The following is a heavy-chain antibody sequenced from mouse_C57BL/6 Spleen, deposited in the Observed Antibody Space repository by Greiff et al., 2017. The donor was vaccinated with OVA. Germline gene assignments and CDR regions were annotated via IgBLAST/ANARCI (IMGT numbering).Heavy chain of an antibody. CDR2: INPNNGGT. J-gene: IGHJ4*01. V-gene: IGHV1-26*01. D-gene: IGHD2-2*01. CDR1: GYTFTDYY. CDR3: ARRMVTTGYYYAMDY. Sequence: EVQLQQSGPELVKPGASVKISCKASGYTFTDYYMNWVKQSHGKSLEWIGDINPNNGGTSYNQKFKGKATLTVDKSSSTAYMELRSLTSEDSAVYYCARRMVTTGYYYAMDYWGQGTSVTVSS.